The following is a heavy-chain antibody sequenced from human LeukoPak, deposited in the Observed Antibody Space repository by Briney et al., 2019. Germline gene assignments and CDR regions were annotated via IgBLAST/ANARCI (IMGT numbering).Heavy chain of an antibody. CDR1: GVSMSAYQ. D-gene: IGHD2-21*01. J-gene: IGHJ4*02. CDR3: ATSNDAKIAPFDH. Sequence: SETLSLTCTVSGVSMSAYQWSWIRQSPEKGLEWIGCINTKGETSYDPSLKSRVTTSVDTSKSQFSLRLTSVTAADTAVYYCATSNDAKIAPFDHWGQGAPVTVSS. V-gene: IGHV4-4*09. CDR2: INTKGET.